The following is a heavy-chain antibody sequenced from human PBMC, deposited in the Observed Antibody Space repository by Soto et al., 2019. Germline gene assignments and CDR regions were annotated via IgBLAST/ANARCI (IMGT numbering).Heavy chain of an antibody. Sequence: QVPLVESGGGVVQPERSLRLSCTASGLTFSSYGIHWVRQAPGKGLEWVAVIWHDGSQKYYADSVRGRFTISRDNSKNTAYLQMNSLRAEDTAVYYCAGRDEPFHIWGQGTMVTVSS. CDR3: AGRDEPFHI. J-gene: IGHJ3*02. V-gene: IGHV3-33*01. CDR1: GLTFSSYG. CDR2: IWHDGSQK.